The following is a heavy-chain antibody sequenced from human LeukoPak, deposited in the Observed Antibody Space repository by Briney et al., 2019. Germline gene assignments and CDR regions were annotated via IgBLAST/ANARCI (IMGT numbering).Heavy chain of an antibody. CDR2: IYNSGST. CDR3: VRADDY. V-gene: IGHV4-34*01. CDR1: GGLFSGPY. Sequence: PSETLSLTCPVYGGLFSGPYWGCIRQPPGKGLEWIGEIYNSGSTIYNPSLKSRVTISVDTSKNQISLNLISVTAADTAVYYCVRADDYWGQGNLVTVSS. J-gene: IGHJ4*02.